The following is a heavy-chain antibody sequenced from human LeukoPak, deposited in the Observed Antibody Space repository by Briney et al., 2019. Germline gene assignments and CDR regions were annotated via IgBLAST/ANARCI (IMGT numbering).Heavy chain of an antibody. Sequence: GGSLRLSCAASGFTFSSYSMNWVRQAPGKGLEWVSYISSSSGTIYYADSVKGRFTISRDNAKNSLYLQMNSLRAEDTAVYYCARDPGGGLGESNWGQGTLVTVSS. CDR2: ISSSSGTI. J-gene: IGHJ4*02. CDR1: GFTFSSYS. CDR3: ARDPGGGLGESN. V-gene: IGHV3-48*01. D-gene: IGHD3-16*01.